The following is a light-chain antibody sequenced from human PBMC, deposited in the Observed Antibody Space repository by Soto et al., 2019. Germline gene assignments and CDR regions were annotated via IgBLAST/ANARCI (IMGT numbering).Light chain of an antibody. CDR1: SSDDGGYNY. CDR3: SSHAGIINVV. J-gene: IGLJ3*02. CDR2: EVT. Sequence: QSVLTQPPSASGSPGQSVTISCTGTSSDDGGYNYVSWYQQHPGKAPKLMIYEVTKRPSGVPDRFSGSKSGNTASLTVSGLLAEDEADYYCSSHAGIINVVFGGGTQLTVL. V-gene: IGLV2-8*01.